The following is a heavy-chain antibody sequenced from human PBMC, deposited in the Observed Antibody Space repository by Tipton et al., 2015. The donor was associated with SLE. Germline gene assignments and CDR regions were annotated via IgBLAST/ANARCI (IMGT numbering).Heavy chain of an antibody. V-gene: IGHV3-7*03. D-gene: IGHD6-13*01. CDR2: IKQDGSEK. CDR3: ARDGAEYAQQLVPTDY. CDR1: GFTFSSYG. Sequence: SLRLSCAASGFTFSSYGMHWVRQAPGKGLEWVANIKQDGSEKYYVDSVKGRFTISRDNAKNSLYLQMNSLRAEDTAVYYCARDGAEYAQQLVPTDYWGQGTLVTVSS. J-gene: IGHJ4*02.